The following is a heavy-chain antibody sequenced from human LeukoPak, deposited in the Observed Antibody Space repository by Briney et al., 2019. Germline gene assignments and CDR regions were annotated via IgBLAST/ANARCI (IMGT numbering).Heavy chain of an antibody. Sequence: ASVKVSCKASGYTFTGYYMHWVRQAPGQGLEWMRWINPNSGGTNYAQKFQGRVTMTRDTSISTAYMELSRLRSDDTAVYYCARDHGQYQLLPDYWGQGTLVTVSS. D-gene: IGHD2-2*01. CDR2: INPNSGGT. CDR3: ARDHGQYQLLPDY. J-gene: IGHJ4*02. CDR1: GYTFTGYY. V-gene: IGHV1-2*02.